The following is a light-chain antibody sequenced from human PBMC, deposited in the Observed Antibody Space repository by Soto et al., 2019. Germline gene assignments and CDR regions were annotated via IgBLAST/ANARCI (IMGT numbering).Light chain of an antibody. CDR2: WAS. J-gene: IGKJ2*01. Sequence: DIVMTQSPDSLAVSLGERATINCKSSQSVLYSSNNKNYLAWYQQKPGQPPKLLIYWASTRESGVPDRFSGRGCGTDFTLAILSLQAEDVAVYYCQQYYSPPPGTFGQGTKLEIK. V-gene: IGKV4-1*01. CDR3: QQYYSPPPGT. CDR1: QSVLYSSNNKNY.